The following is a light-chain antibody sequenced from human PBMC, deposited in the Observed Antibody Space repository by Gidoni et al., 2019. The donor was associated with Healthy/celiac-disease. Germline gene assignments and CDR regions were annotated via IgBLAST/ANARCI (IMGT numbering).Light chain of an antibody. Sequence: DIVMTQPPDSLPVSLVERATINCKSSQSVLSSSNNMNYLAWYQQKPGPPPKLLIYWASTRGSGVPHRFSGSESRTYFTLTISSLQAEDVAVYYCQQYYSTPRTFGQGTKVEIK. CDR2: WAS. CDR1: QSVLSSSNNMNY. V-gene: IGKV4-1*01. J-gene: IGKJ1*01. CDR3: QQYYSTPRT.